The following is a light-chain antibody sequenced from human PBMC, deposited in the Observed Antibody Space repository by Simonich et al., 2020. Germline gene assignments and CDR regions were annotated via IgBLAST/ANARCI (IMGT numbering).Light chain of an antibody. CDR3: QSYDSSNHWV. CDR2: EDN. V-gene: IGLV6-57*03. J-gene: IGLJ3*02. Sequence: NFMLTQPHSVSESPGKTVTISCTRSSGSIASNYGQWSQQRQGSAPTTVIYEDNQSPPGVPDRFSGSIDSSSNAASLTISGLKTEDEADYYCQSYDSSNHWVFGGGTKLTVL. CDR1: SGSIASNY.